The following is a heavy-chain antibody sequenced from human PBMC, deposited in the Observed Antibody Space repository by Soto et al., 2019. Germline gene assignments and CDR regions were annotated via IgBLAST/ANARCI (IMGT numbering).Heavy chain of an antibody. V-gene: IGHV5-10-1*01. CDR2: IDPSDSYT. D-gene: IGHD6-6*01. J-gene: IGHJ6*02. CDR3: ARQRQLVYYYGMDV. Sequence: RKISCKGSGYSFTSYWISWVRQMPGKGLEWMGRIDPSDSYTNYSPSFQGHVTISADKSISTAYLQWSSLKASDTAMYYCARQRQLVYYYGMDVWGQGTTVTVSS. CDR1: GYSFTSYW.